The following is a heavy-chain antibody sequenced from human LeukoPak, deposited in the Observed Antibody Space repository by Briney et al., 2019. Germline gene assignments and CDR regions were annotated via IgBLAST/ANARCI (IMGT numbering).Heavy chain of an antibody. CDR1: GGSISSGGYY. Sequence: SETLSLTCTVSGGSISSGGYYWSWIRQHPGKGLEWIGYIYYSGSTYYNPSLKSRVTIPVDTSKNQFSLKLSSVTAADTAVYYCARDPLGMASALWGQGTLVTVSS. D-gene: IGHD6-13*01. J-gene: IGHJ4*02. CDR2: IYYSGST. V-gene: IGHV4-31*03. CDR3: ARDPLGMASAL.